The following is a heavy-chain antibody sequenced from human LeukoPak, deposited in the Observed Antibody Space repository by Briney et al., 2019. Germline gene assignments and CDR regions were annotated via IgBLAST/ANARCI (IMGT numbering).Heavy chain of an antibody. CDR2: ITWNSGST. CDR1: GFTFHDYA. J-gene: IGHJ3*01. CDR3: AKARGAYKGDAIDL. Sequence: GGSLRLSCEASGFTFHDYAMHWVRQAPGKGLEWVSGITWNSGSTAYADSVKGRFTISRDNAKNSLSLQMNTLRPEDTALYYCAKARGAYKGDAIDLWGQGAMVTVSS. D-gene: IGHD5-24*01. V-gene: IGHV3-9*01.